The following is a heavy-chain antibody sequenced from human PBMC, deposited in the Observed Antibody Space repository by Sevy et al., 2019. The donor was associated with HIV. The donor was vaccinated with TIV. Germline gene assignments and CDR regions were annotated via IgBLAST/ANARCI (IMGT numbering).Heavy chain of an antibody. CDR1: GFTFSNYW. D-gene: IGHD3-22*01. V-gene: IGHV3-7*01. Sequence: GGSLRLSCAASGFTFSNYWMSWVRQAPGKGLEWVANIRQDGSEKYFVDSVKGRFAISRDNAKNSLYLQMKNLGAEDTAVYYCARTYRTDPFYYSGSSSYYCPTYFDYWGQGTLVTVSS. J-gene: IGHJ4*02. CDR3: ARTYRTDPFYYSGSSSYYCPTYFDY. CDR2: IRQDGSEK.